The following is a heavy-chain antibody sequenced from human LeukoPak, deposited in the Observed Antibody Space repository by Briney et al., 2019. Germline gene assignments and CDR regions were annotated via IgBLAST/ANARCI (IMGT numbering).Heavy chain of an antibody. CDR2: INPNSGGT. V-gene: IGHV1-2*06. J-gene: IGHJ4*02. Sequence: ASVKVSCKASGYTFTGYYMHWVRQAPGQGLEWMGRINPNSGGTNYAQKFQGRVTMTTDTSMSTAYMELSRLRSDETAVYYCARPSSGSGSKPALDYWGQGTLVSVSS. CDR3: ARPSSGSGSKPALDY. D-gene: IGHD3-3*01. CDR1: GYTFTGYY.